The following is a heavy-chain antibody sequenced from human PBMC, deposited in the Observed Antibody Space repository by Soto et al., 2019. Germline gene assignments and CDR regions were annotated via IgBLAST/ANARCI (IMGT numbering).Heavy chain of an antibody. CDR1: RGSISSYY. CDR2: IYYSGST. V-gene: IGHV4-59*08. D-gene: IGHD6-19*01. CDR3: ARQSSSGWYGEIDY. Sequence: SETLSLTCTVSRGSISSYYGSWIRQPPGKGLEWIGYIYYSGSTNYNPSLKSRVTISVETSKNQFSLKLSSVTSADTAVYYCARQSSSGWYGEIDYWGQGTLVTVSS. J-gene: IGHJ4*02.